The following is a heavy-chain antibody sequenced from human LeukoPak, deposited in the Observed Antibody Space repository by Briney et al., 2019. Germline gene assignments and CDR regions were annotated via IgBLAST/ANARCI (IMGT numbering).Heavy chain of an antibody. CDR2: ISGSGGST. V-gene: IGHV3-23*01. Sequence: PGGSLRLSCAASGFTFSSYAMSWVRQAPGKGLEWVSAISGSGGSTYYADSVKGRFTISRDNSKNTLYLQMNSLRAEDTAVYYCAKVYYYDSSGYCFDYWGQGTLVTVSS. J-gene: IGHJ4*02. CDR1: GFTFSSYA. D-gene: IGHD3-22*01. CDR3: AKVYYYDSSGYCFDY.